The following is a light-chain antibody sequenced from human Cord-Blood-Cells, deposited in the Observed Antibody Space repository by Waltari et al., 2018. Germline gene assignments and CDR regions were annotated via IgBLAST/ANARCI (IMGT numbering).Light chain of an antibody. CDR2: DVS. Sequence: QSALTQPASVSGSPGQSITISCTGTSSDVGGYNYVYWYQQHPGKAPKLMIYDVSNRPSGVYNRFSGAKSGNTASLTISGLQAEDEADYYCSSYTSSSTWVFGGGTKLTVL. CDR3: SSYTSSSTWV. J-gene: IGLJ3*02. V-gene: IGLV2-14*01. CDR1: SSDVGGYNY.